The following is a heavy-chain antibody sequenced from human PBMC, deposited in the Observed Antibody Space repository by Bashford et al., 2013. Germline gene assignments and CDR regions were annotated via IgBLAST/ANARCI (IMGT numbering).Heavy chain of an antibody. J-gene: IGHJ6*02. V-gene: IGHV4-39*01. CDR1: GGSISSSSYY. CDR2: IYYSGST. Sequence: SETLSLTCTVSGGSISSSSYYWGWIRQPPGKGLEWIGSIYYSGSTYYNPSLKSRVTISVDTSKNQFSLKLSSVTAADTAVYYCTELGHDYYYGMDVWGQGTTVTVSS. D-gene: IGHD1/OR15-1a*01. CDR3: TELGHDYYYGMDV.